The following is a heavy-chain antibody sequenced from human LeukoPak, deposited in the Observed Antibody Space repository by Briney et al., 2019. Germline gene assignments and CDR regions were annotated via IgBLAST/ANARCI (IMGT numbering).Heavy chain of an antibody. D-gene: IGHD3-10*01. CDR2: ISGSGGST. CDR3: AKDLYYYGSGRIY. Sequence: GGSLRLSCAASGFTFSSYAMSWVRQAPGKGLEWVSAISGSGGSTYYADSVKSRFTISRDNSKNTLYLQMNSLRAEDAAVYYCAKDLYYYGSGRIYWGQGTLVTVSS. CDR1: GFTFSSYA. J-gene: IGHJ4*02. V-gene: IGHV3-23*01.